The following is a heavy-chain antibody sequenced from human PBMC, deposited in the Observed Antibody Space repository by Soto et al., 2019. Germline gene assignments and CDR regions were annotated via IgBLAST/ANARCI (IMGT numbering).Heavy chain of an antibody. CDR1: GFTFTSYA. D-gene: IGHD2-15*01. Sequence: ASVKVSCKASGFTFTSYAITWVRQAPGQGLEWMGWISAYNGNTNYAHNLRGRVTMTTDTSTSTAYMELGSLTSDDTAVYYCARGSPPEDYWGQGTLVTVSS. CDR2: ISAYNGNT. J-gene: IGHJ4*02. V-gene: IGHV1-18*01. CDR3: ARGSPPEDY.